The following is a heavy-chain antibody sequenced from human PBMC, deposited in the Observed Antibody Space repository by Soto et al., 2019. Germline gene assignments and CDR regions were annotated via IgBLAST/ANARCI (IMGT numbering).Heavy chain of an antibody. J-gene: IGHJ4*02. CDR3: ARGGQRSHIDY. V-gene: IGHV3-53*01. Sequence: GGGLVQGGGSLRLSCAASGFTITSNHMSWVRQAPGKGLEWVSGIQTGGSTFYADSVKGRFIISRDKSRNTLYLQMNSLGAGDTAVYYCARGGQRSHIDYWGQGTLVSVS. CDR2: IQTGGST. CDR1: GFTITSNH.